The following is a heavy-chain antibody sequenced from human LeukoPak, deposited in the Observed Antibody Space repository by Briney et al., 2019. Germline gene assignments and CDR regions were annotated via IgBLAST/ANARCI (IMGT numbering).Heavy chain of an antibody. D-gene: IGHD6-13*01. Sequence: GGSLRLSCAASGFTFSSYSMNWVRQAPGQGLEWVSSISSSSSYIYYADSVKGRFTISRDNAKNSLYLQMNSLRAEDTAVYYCARERRGIAASGGDYWGQGTLVTVSS. CDR2: ISSSSSYI. J-gene: IGHJ4*02. CDR3: ARERRGIAASGGDY. CDR1: GFTFSSYS. V-gene: IGHV3-21*01.